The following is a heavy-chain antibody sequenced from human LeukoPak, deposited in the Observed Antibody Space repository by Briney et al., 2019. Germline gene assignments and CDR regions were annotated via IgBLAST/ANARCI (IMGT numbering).Heavy chain of an antibody. CDR2: IYYSGST. D-gene: IGHD1-26*01. CDR1: GGSISSSNYY. CDR3: ASRSGSYYGGVDY. J-gene: IGHJ4*02. V-gene: IGHV4-39*01. Sequence: PSETLSLTCTVSGGSISSSNYYWGWIRQPPGKGLEWIGSIYYSGSTYYNPSLKSRVTISVDTSKNQFSLKLSSVTAADTAVYYCASRSGSYYGGVDYWGQGTLVTVSS.